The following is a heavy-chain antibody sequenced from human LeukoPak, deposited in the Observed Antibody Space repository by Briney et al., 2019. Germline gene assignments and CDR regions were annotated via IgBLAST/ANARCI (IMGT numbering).Heavy chain of an antibody. CDR1: GGSISSSSYY. Sequence: SETLSLTCTVSGGSISSSSYYWGWIRQPPGKGLEWIGSIYYSGRTYYNPSLKSRVTISVDTSKNQFSLKLSSVTAADTAVYYCARGRRWLQFRWFDPWGQGTLVTVSS. V-gene: IGHV4-39*07. D-gene: IGHD5-24*01. J-gene: IGHJ5*02. CDR2: IYYSGRT. CDR3: ARGRRWLQFRWFDP.